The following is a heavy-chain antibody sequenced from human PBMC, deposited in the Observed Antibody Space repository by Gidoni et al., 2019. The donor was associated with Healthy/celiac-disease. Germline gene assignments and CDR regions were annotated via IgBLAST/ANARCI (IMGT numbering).Heavy chain of an antibody. Sequence: QVQLVESGGGVVQPGRSLRLSCAASGFTFSSYGMHWVRQAPGKGLGWVAVIWYDGSNKYYADSVKGRFTISRDNSKNTLYLQMNSLRAEDTAVYYCARDSGLYYYYGMDVWGQGTTVTVSS. J-gene: IGHJ6*02. CDR2: IWYDGSNK. CDR1: GFTFSSYG. CDR3: ARDSGLYYYYGMDV. V-gene: IGHV3-33*01.